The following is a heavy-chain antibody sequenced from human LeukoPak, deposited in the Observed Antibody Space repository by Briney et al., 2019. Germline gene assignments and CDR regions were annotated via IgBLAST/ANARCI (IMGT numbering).Heavy chain of an antibody. CDR3: ARGGTSYDILTPNYYGMDV. J-gene: IGHJ6*02. CDR1: GFTFSSYS. V-gene: IGHV3-66*01. Sequence: PGGSLRLSCAASGFTFSSYSMNWVRQAPGKGLEWVSVIYSGGSTYYADSVKGRFTISRDNSKNTLYLQMNSLRAEDTAVYYCARGGTSYDILTPNYYGMDVWGQGTTVTVSS. D-gene: IGHD3-9*01. CDR2: IYSGGST.